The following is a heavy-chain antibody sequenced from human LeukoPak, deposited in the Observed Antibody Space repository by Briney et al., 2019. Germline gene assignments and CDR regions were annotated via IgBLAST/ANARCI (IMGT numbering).Heavy chain of an antibody. CDR1: GGSISSSSYY. D-gene: IGHD2-2*01. CDR2: IYYSGST. V-gene: IGHV4-39*01. CDR3: ARLSIVVVPAAIAFFDY. J-gene: IGHJ4*02. Sequence: PSETLSLTCTVSGGSISSSSYYWGWIRQPPGKGLEWIGSIYYSGSTYYNPSLKSRVTISVDTSKNQFSLKLSSVTAADTAVYYCARLSIVVVPAAIAFFDYWGQGTLVTVSS.